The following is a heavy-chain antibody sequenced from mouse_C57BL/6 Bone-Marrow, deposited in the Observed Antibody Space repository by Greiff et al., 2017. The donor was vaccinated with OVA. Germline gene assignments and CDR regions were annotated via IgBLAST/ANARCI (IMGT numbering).Heavy chain of an antibody. J-gene: IGHJ3*01. CDR1: GFTFSDFY. Sequence: EVKLVESGGGLVQSGRSLRLSCATSGFTFSDFYMEWVRQAPGQGLEWIAASRNKANDYTTEYSASVKGRFIVSRDTSQSILYLQMNALRAEDTAIYYCARDAYYGSSTGFAYWGQGTLVTVSA. CDR3: ARDAYYGSSTGFAY. CDR2: SRNKANDYTT. D-gene: IGHD1-1*01. V-gene: IGHV7-1*01.